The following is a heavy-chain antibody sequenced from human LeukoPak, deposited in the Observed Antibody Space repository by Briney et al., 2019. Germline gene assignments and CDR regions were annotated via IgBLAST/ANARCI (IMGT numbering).Heavy chain of an antibody. J-gene: IGHJ4*02. Sequence: GASVKVSCKVSGYTFTSYGISWVRQAPGQGLEWMGWMNPNSGNTGYAQKFQGRVTMTRNTSISTAYMELSSLRSEDTAVYYCARGPWILAPPVHSDYWGQGTLVTVSS. D-gene: IGHD2-2*03. V-gene: IGHV1-8*02. CDR1: GYTFTSYG. CDR3: ARGPWILAPPVHSDY. CDR2: MNPNSGNT.